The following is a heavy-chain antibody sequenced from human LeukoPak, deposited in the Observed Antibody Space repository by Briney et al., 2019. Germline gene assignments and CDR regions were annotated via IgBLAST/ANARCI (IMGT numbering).Heavy chain of an antibody. D-gene: IGHD2-8*01. V-gene: IGHV3-7*01. CDR2: IKQDGSEK. J-gene: IGHJ3*02. CDR1: GFTFSSYW. Sequence: GGSLRLSCAASGFTFSSYWMNWVRQAPGMGLEWVAKIKQDGSEKYYVDSVKGRFTISRDNAKNSLYLQMNSLRAEDTALYYCARVSYYPHDAFDIWGQGTKVTVSS. CDR3: ARVSYYPHDAFDI.